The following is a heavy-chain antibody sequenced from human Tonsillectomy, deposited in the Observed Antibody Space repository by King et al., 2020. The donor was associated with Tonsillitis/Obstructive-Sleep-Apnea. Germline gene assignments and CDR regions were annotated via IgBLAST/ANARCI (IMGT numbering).Heavy chain of an antibody. CDR1: GGSFSGYS. Sequence: VQLQQWGAGLLKPSETLSLTCAVYGGSFSGYSWTWIRQPPGKGLEWVGEISLGGSTNYNPSLKSRVAISVDTSKNQFSLKLSSVTAADTAVYYCARTQADAFDIWGQGTMVTVSS. J-gene: IGHJ3*02. V-gene: IGHV4-34*01. CDR3: ARTQADAFDI. CDR2: ISLGGST.